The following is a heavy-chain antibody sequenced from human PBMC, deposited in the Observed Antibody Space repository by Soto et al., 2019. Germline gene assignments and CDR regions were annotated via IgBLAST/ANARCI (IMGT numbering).Heavy chain of an antibody. CDR2: ISSSSSSI. V-gene: IGHV3-48*02. J-gene: IGHJ6*02. CDR3: ARDPEGLTKYGMDG. CDR1: GFTFSTYT. D-gene: IGHD7-27*01. Sequence: GGSLRLSCAASGFTFSTYTMNWVRQAPGRGLEWLSYISSSSSSIYYADSVKGRFTISRDNAKNSLYLQMNSLRDEDTAVYYCARDPEGLTKYGMDGWGQGTTVTVSS.